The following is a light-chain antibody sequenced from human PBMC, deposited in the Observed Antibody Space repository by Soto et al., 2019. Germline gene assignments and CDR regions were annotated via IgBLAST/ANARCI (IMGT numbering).Light chain of an antibody. J-gene: IGLJ2*01. V-gene: IGLV3-25*03. CDR1: ALPKQY. CDR2: KDS. CDR3: QSADSSGTYVL. Sequence: SYELTQPPSVSVSPGQTARITCSGDALPKQYAYWYQQKPGQAPVLVIYKDSERPSGIPERFPGSSSGTTVTLTISGVQAEDEADYYCQSADSSGTYVLFGGGTKVTVL.